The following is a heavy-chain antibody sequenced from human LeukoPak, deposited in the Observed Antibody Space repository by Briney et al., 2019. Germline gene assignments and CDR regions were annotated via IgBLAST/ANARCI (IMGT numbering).Heavy chain of an antibody. V-gene: IGHV3-15*01. J-gene: IGHJ6*04. Sequence: PGGSLRLSCAASGFTFSNAWMTWVRQAPGKGLEWVGRIKSKTDGGTTEDAAPVKGRFTISRDDSNNTLYLQMNSLQTEVTAVYYCATGTRMDVWGKGTTVTVSS. D-gene: IGHD1-1*01. CDR1: GFTFSNAW. CDR3: ATGTRMDV. CDR2: IKSKTDGGTT.